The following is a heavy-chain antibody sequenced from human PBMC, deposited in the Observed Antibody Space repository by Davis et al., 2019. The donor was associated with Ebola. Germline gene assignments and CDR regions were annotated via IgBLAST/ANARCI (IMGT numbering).Heavy chain of an antibody. CDR2: IIPIFGTA. CDR1: GGTFSSYA. V-gene: IGHV1-69*05. J-gene: IGHJ4*02. Sequence: SVKVSCKASGGTFSSYAISWVRQAPGQGLEWMGGIIPIFGTANYAQKFQGRVTMTTDTSTSTAYMELRNLRSDDTARYYCARDVRGITGPSEYWGQGTLVTVSS. D-gene: IGHD1-1*01. CDR3: ARDVRGITGPSEY.